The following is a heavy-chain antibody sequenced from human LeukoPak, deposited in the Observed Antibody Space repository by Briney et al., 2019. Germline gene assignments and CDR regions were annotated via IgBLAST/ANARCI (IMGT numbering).Heavy chain of an antibody. CDR1: GYTFTGYY. D-gene: IGHD5-12*01. V-gene: IGHV1-2*02. CDR3: ARGRHSTSGPSHY. Sequence: ASVKVSCKASGYTFTGYYMHWVRQAPGQGREGMGWINPNSGGTNYAQKFQGRVTMTRDTSISTAYMELSRLRSDDTAVYYCARGRHSTSGPSHYWGQGTLVTVSS. J-gene: IGHJ4*02. CDR2: INPNSGGT.